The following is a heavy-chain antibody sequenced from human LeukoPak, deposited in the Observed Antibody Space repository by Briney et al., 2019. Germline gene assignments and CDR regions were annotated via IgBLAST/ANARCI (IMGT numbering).Heavy chain of an antibody. CDR1: GFTFSSYG. CDR3: ARGGGVLGYCSSTSCPLGY. J-gene: IGHJ4*02. D-gene: IGHD2-2*01. Sequence: GGSLRLSCAASGFTFSSYGMHWVRQAPGKGLEGVAVIWYDGSNKYYADSVKGRFTISRDNSKNTLYLQMNSLRAEDTAVYYCARGGGVLGYCSSTSCPLGYWGQGTLVTVSS. CDR2: IWYDGSNK. V-gene: IGHV3-33*01.